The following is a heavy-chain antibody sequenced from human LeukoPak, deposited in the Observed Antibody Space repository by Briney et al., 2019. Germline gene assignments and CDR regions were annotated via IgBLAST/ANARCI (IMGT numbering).Heavy chain of an antibody. CDR3: ARGFSGIAVAGYYFDY. CDR2: ISAYNGKT. D-gene: IGHD6-19*01. J-gene: IGHJ4*02. CDR1: CYTFTSYG. Sequence: ASVKVSCEASCYTFTSYGISWVRQAPEQGLEWMGWISAYNGKTNYAQKLQGRVTMTTDTSTSTAYMELRSLRSDDTAVYYCARGFSGIAVAGYYFDYWGQGTLVTVSS. V-gene: IGHV1-18*01.